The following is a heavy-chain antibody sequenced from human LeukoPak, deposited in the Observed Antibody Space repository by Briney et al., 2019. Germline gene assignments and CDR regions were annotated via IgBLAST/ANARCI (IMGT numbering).Heavy chain of an antibody. D-gene: IGHD1-26*01. J-gene: IGHJ4*02. CDR2: IYYSGST. CDR1: GGSISSSSYY. Sequence: SPSETLSLTCTVSGGSISSSSYYWGWIRQPPGKGLEWIGSIYYSGSTYYNPSLKSRVTISVDTSKNQFSLKLSSVTAADTAVYYCARVLIVGAHLFDYWGQGTLVTVSS. CDR3: ARVLIVGAHLFDY. V-gene: IGHV4-39*07.